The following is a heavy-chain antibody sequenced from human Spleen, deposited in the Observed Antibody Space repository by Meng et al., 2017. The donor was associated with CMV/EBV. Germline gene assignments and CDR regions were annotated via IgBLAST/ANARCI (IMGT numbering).Heavy chain of an antibody. CDR1: GGSFSGYY. V-gene: IGHV4-34*01. CDR3: ARGKRLGATDY. D-gene: IGHD1-26*01. Sequence: SETLSLTCAVYGGSFSGYYWSWIRQPPGKGLEWIGEINHSGSTNYNPSLKSRVTISVDTSKNQFSLKLNSVTAADTAVYYCARGKRLGATDYWGQGTLVTVSS. CDR2: INHSGST. J-gene: IGHJ4*02.